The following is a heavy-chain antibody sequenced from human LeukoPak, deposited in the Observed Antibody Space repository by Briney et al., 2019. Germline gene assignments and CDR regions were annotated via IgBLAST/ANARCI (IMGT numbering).Heavy chain of an antibody. CDR1: GDSISNHY. CDR3: ARRPLCGSDCSSPYFDH. D-gene: IGHD2-21*02. CDR2: VYYSGST. J-gene: IGHJ4*02. Sequence: SETLSLTCSVSGDSISNHYWSWIRQSPGKGLECIGFVYYSGSTNYNPSLMNRVIISVDTSKNQFSLKVTSVTAADTAVYYCARRPLCGSDCSSPYFDHWGQGTLVTVSS. V-gene: IGHV4-59*11.